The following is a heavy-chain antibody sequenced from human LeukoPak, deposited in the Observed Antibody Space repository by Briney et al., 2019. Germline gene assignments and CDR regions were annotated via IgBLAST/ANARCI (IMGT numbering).Heavy chain of an antibody. CDR1: GYTFTGYY. J-gene: IGHJ5*02. D-gene: IGHD3-3*01. CDR3: ARGGITIFGVVGWFDP. V-gene: IGHV1-2*02. Sequence: GASVKVSCKASGYTFTGYYMHWLRQAPGQGLEWMGWINPNSGGTNYAQKFQGRVTMTRDTSISTAYMELSRLRSDDTAVYYCARGGITIFGVVGWFDPWGQGTLVTVSS. CDR2: INPNSGGT.